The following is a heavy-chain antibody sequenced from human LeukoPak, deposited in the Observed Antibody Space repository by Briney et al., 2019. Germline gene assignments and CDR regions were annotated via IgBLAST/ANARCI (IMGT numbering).Heavy chain of an antibody. CDR3: AREKLRKEGLDY. CDR1: GYTFTGYY. J-gene: IGHJ4*02. V-gene: IGHV1-2*02. CDR2: INPNSGGT. D-gene: IGHD2-15*01. Sequence: ASVKVSCKASGYTFTGYYKHWVRQAPGQGLEWMGWINPNSGGTNYAQKFQGRVTMTRDTSISTAYMELSRLRSDDTAVYYCAREKLRKEGLDYWGQGTLVTVSS.